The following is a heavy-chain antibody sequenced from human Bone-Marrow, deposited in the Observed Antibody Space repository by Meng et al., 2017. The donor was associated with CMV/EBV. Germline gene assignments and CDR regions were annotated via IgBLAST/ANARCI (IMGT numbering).Heavy chain of an antibody. CDR2: ISSSSSYI. CDR1: GFTFSSYS. Sequence: GESLKISCAASGFTFSSYSMNWVRQAPGKGLEWVSSISSSSSYIYYADSVKGRFTISRDNAKNSLYLQMNSLRAEDTAVYYCAKSDVPAAMGGGPSGFDYWGQGTLVTVSS. CDR3: AKSDVPAAMGGGPSGFDY. D-gene: IGHD2-2*01. J-gene: IGHJ4*02. V-gene: IGHV3-21*01.